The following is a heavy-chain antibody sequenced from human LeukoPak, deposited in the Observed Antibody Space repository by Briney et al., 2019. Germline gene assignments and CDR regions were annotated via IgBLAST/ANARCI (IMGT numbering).Heavy chain of an antibody. CDR2: MSTSGST. J-gene: IGHJ4*02. CDR1: GASISSYY. V-gene: IGHV4-4*07. CDR3: AREISSGSSSRQLDY. D-gene: IGHD3-10*01. Sequence: SETLSLTCTVSGASISSYYWSWIRQPAGKGLEWIGRMSTSGSTNYSPSLKSRLTMSVDTSNNQFSLNLTSVTAADTAVYYCAREISSGSSSRQLDYWGQGTLVTVSS.